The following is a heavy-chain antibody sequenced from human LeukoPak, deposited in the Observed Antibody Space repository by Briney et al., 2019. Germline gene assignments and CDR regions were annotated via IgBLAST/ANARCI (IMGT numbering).Heavy chain of an antibody. CDR1: GGSISSYY. J-gene: IGHJ3*02. Sequence: SETLSLTCTVSGGSISSYYWSWIRQPAGKGLEWIGRIYSSGSTNHNPSLKSRVTMSVDTSQNQLSLRLSSVTAADTAVYYCARDGGFLDAFGFGDIWGQGTMVTVSS. V-gene: IGHV4-4*07. D-gene: IGHD3/OR15-3a*01. CDR2: IYSSGST. CDR3: ARDGGFLDAFGFGDI.